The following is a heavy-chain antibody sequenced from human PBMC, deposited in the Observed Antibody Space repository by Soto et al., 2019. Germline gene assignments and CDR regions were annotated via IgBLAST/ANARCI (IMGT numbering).Heavy chain of an antibody. J-gene: IGHJ4*02. V-gene: IGHV3-73*02. Sequence: EVQLVESGGGLVQPGGSLKLSCAASGFTFSGSAMHWVRQASGKGLEWVGRIRSKDNRYATAYAVSVKGRFTISREDSRNTAYLQMNSLKTEDTAVYYCARGVYDLWSGHPKGLDYWGQGTVVTVSS. D-gene: IGHD3-3*01. CDR1: GFTFSGSA. CDR3: ARGVYDLWSGHPKGLDY. CDR2: IRSKDNRYAT.